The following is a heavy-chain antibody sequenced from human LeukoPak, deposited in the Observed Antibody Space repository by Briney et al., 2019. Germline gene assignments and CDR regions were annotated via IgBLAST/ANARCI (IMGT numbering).Heavy chain of an antibody. Sequence: SETLSLTCTVSGGSISSYYWSWIRQPAGKELEWIGRIYTSGSTNYNPSLKSRVTISVDKSKNQFSLKLSSVTAADTAVYYCAKASIAAAGWFDPWGQGTLVTVSS. CDR2: IYTSGST. V-gene: IGHV4-4*07. CDR3: AKASIAAAGWFDP. J-gene: IGHJ5*02. CDR1: GGSISSYY. D-gene: IGHD6-13*01.